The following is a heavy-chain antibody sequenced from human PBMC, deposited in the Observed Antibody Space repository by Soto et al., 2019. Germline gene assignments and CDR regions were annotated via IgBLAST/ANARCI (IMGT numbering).Heavy chain of an antibody. D-gene: IGHD2-21*01. CDR3: ARDGEGF. CDR2: INTDGTAS. V-gene: IGHV3-74*01. Sequence: EVHLVESGGGLVQAGGSLRLSCAASGFTFTDYWTHWVRQAPGKGLVWVSRINTDGTASSYVDSVKGRFTTFRDNAKNTLYLQMNSLRVEDTAVYYCARDGEGFWGQGTLVTVSS. J-gene: IGHJ4*02. CDR1: GFTFTDYW.